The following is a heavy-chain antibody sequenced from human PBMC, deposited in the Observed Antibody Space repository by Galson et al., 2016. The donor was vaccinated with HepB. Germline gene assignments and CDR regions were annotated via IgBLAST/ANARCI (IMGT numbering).Heavy chain of an antibody. D-gene: IGHD5-12*01. CDR1: GFPFEDYA. CDR2: ISSDANNK. CDR3: ARVKGGPLRGYFDL. J-gene: IGHJ4*02. Sequence: SLRLSCAASGFPFEDYAMHWVRQVPGKGLEWVTVISSDANNKYYTNSVKGRFTVSRDNAKNTLSLQMNSLRPEDTATYYCARVKGGPLRGYFDLWGQGALVIVSS. V-gene: IGHV3-30*14.